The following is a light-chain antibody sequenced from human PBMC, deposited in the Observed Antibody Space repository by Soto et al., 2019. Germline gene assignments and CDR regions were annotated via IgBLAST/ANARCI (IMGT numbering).Light chain of an antibody. J-gene: IGKJ4*01. CDR1: QSISGN. CDR3: QQYNVWPPT. CDR2: LAS. Sequence: EIVMTQSPATLSVSPGERATLSCRASQSISGNLAWYQQKPGQTPKLLIYLASTRATGIPARFSGGGSGTEFTLIISSLQSEDFAVYYCQQYNVWPPTFGGGTKVEFK. V-gene: IGKV3-15*01.